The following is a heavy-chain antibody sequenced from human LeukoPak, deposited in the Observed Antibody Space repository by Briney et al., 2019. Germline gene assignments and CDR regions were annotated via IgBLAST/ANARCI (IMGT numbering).Heavy chain of an antibody. Sequence: GGSLRLSCAASGFMFSSDWMSWVRLAPGKGLEWVAVISYDGSNKYYADSVKGRFTISRDNSKNTLYLQMNSLRAEDTAVYYCAKDLDSDRLSNYDSLGLLDYWGQGTLVTVSS. CDR1: GFMFSSDW. CDR2: ISYDGSNK. CDR3: AKDLDSDRLSNYDSLGLLDY. V-gene: IGHV3-30*18. J-gene: IGHJ4*02. D-gene: IGHD3-22*01.